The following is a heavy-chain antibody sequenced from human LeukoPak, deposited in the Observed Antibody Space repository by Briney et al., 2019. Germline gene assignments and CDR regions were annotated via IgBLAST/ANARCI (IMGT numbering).Heavy chain of an antibody. V-gene: IGHV3-23*01. Sequence: GGSLRLSCAASGFSFSSYAMGWVRQAPGKGLEWVSSISVSGGLTYYADSVKGRFTISKDNSKNTLYLQINSLRVDDTAIYYCARGSHGEHDSWGQGTLVTVSS. CDR3: ARGSHGEHDS. CDR1: GFSFSSYA. D-gene: IGHD4-17*01. J-gene: IGHJ5*01. CDR2: ISVSGGLT.